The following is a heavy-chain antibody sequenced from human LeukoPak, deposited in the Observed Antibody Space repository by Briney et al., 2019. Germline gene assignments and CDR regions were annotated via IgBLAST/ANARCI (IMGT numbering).Heavy chain of an antibody. CDR1: GYTFTSYG. Sequence: AASVKVSCKASGYTFTSYGISWVRQAPGQGLEWMGWISSNSDNTNYAQKLQGRVTMTTDTSTSTAYMELRSLRSDDTALYFCARDWGSIKVIADYWGQGTLVSVSS. V-gene: IGHV1-18*01. D-gene: IGHD7-27*01. J-gene: IGHJ4*02. CDR3: ARDWGSIKVIADY. CDR2: ISSNSDNT.